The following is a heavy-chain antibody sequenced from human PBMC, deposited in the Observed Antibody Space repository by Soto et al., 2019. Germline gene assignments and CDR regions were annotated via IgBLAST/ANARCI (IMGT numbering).Heavy chain of an antibody. D-gene: IGHD2-2*01. CDR2: IIPILNSP. CDR1: GGTFGSYA. J-gene: IGHJ6*02. V-gene: IGHV1-69*13. Sequence: SVKVSCKASGGTFGSYAITCVRRAPGQGLEWLGGIIPILNSPAYAQKFQARVVITADEITNTAYMELNSLRFDDTAVYYCAREAPYCTSATCPKFYDMDVWGQGTTVTVSS. CDR3: AREAPYCTSATCPKFYDMDV.